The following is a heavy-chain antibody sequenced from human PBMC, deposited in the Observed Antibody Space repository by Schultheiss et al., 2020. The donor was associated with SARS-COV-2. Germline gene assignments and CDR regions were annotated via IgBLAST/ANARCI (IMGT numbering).Heavy chain of an antibody. CDR2: ISAYNGNT. V-gene: IGHV1-18*04. CDR1: GYTFTSYG. J-gene: IGHJ6*02. CDR3: ASQGLNQLEYYYGMDV. D-gene: IGHD6-19*01. Sequence: ASVKVSCKASGYTFTSYGISWVRQAPGQGLEWMGWISAYNGNTNYAQKFQGRVTITADKSTSTAYMELSSLRSEDTAVYYCASQGLNQLEYYYGMDVWGQGTTVTVSS.